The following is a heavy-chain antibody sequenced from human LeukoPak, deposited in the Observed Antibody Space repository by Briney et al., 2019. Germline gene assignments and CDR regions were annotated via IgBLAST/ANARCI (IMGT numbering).Heavy chain of an antibody. J-gene: IGHJ5*02. CDR3: ARALYSSSWYFYWFDP. D-gene: IGHD6-13*01. CDR2: IIPIFGTA. Sequence: EASVKVSCKASGGTFSSYAISWVRQAPGQGLEWMGGIIPIFGTANYAQKFQGRVTITADESTSTAYMELSSLRSEDTAVYYCARALYSSSWYFYWFDPWGQGPLVTVSS. V-gene: IGHV1-69*13. CDR1: GGTFSSYA.